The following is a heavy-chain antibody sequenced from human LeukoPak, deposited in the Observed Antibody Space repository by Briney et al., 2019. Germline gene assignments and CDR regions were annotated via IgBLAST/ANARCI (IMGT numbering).Heavy chain of an antibody. CDR3: ARGRYYGSGSYYRSDYYYYYGMDV. V-gene: IGHV4-34*01. J-gene: IGHJ6*02. D-gene: IGHD3-10*01. CDR2: INQSGST. CDR1: GGSFSGYY. Sequence: SETLSLTCAVYGGSFSGYYWSWIRQPPGKGLEWIGEINQSGSTNYNPSLKSRVTIAVDTSKHQFSLKLSSVTAADTAVYYCARGRYYGSGSYYRSDYYYYYGMDVWGQGTTVTVSS.